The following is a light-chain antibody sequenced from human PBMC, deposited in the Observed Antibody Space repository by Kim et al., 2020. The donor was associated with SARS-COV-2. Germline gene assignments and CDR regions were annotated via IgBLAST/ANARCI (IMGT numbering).Light chain of an antibody. V-gene: IGKV3-20*01. J-gene: IGKJ1*01. CDR2: GTS. Sequence: PGTLSLSPGERATLSCRASQSVSSTYLAWFQHKPGQAPRLLIFGTSSRPTGIPDRFSGSGSGTDFTLIISRLEPEDFAVYYCQQYGSSPWTF. CDR1: QSVSSTY. CDR3: QQYGSSPWT.